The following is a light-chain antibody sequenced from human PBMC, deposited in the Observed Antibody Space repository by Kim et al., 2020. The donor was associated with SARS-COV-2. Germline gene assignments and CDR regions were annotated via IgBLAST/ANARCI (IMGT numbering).Light chain of an antibody. CDR3: QQRSKWPLT. V-gene: IGKV3-11*01. Sequence: IVLTQSPATLSLSPGERATLSCRASQSVSSYLAWYQQKFGQAPRLLIYDASNRATGIPARFSGSGSGTDFTLTISGLEPEDFAVYYCQQRSKWPLTFGGGTKVDIK. CDR1: QSVSSY. CDR2: DAS. J-gene: IGKJ4*01.